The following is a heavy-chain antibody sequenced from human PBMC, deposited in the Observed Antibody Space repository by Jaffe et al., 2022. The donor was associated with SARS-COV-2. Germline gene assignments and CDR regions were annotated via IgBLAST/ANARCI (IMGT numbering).Heavy chain of an antibody. J-gene: IGHJ6*02. CDR1: GFTFSSYG. D-gene: IGHD1-1*01. CDR2: IWYDGSNK. Sequence: QVQLVESGGGVVQPGRSLRLSCAASGFTFSSYGMHWVRQAPGKGLEWVAVIWYDGSNKYYADSVKGRFTISRDNSKNTLYLQMNSLRAEDTAVYYCAREENDEYGMDVWGQGTTVTVSS. V-gene: IGHV3-33*01. CDR3: AREENDEYGMDV.